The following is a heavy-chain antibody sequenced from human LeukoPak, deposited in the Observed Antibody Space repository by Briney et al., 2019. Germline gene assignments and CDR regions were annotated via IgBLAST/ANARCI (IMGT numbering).Heavy chain of an antibody. CDR1: GFTFSTYG. CDR2: IWYDGSIK. Sequence: GGSLRLSCAASGFTFSTYGMHWVRQAPGKGLEWVAVIWYDGSIKYYGDSVKGRFTISRDNSKNTLYLQMNSLRAEGTAMYYCARAVGPFDFWGPGTLVIVSS. J-gene: IGHJ3*01. CDR3: ARAVGPFDF. V-gene: IGHV3-33*01.